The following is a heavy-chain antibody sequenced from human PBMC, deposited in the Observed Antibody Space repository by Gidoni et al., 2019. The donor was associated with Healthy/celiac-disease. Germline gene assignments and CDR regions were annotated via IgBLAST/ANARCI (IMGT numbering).Heavy chain of an antibody. CDR2: ISAYHGNT. Sequence: QPQLVKPGAEVKKPGAAVKVSCRASGYTFNSYGTRGVRQAPGQGLEWMGWISAYHGNTNYAQKLQGRVTMTTDTSPSTAYMALRTLRSDDTAVYYCASDPRLWGMDVWGQGTTVTVSS. D-gene: IGHD2-21*01. J-gene: IGHJ6*02. V-gene: IGHV1-18*01. CDR1: GYTFNSYG. CDR3: ASDPRLWGMDV.